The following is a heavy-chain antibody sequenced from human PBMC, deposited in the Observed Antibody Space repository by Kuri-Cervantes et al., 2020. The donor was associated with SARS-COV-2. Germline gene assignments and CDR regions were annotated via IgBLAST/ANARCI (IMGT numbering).Heavy chain of an antibody. D-gene: IGHD3-22*01. V-gene: IGHV1-8*02. CDR3: ATEGYSIIIWAFAH. J-gene: IGHJ3*01. CDR1: GYTFNIYD. Sequence: ASVKVSCKASGYTFNIYDIHWVRQATGQGLEWMGWMNPNSGITGYAQKFQGRVTMTRDTSRRTAYMELSSLRSEDTAVYYCATEGYSIIIWAFAHWGQGTKVTVSS. CDR2: MNPNSGIT.